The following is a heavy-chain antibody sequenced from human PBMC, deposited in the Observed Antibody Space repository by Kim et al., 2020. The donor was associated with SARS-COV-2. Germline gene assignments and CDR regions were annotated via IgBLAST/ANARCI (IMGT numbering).Heavy chain of an antibody. CDR3: ASGGYYDSSGYYIDY. V-gene: IGHV4-4*07. D-gene: IGHD3-22*01. J-gene: IGHJ4*02. Sequence: PPLKSRVTLSVDTSKNQFSLKLSSVTAAETAVYYCASGGYYDSSGYYIDYWGQGTLVTVSS.